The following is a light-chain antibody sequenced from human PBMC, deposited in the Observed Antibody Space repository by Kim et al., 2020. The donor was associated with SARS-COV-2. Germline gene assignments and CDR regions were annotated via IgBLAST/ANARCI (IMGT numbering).Light chain of an antibody. Sequence: FPGDGATLSCRASQNIGSKLAWYQHKPGQAPRLILYGASIRATDIPARFSGSGSGTDFTLTISSLQSEDFAVYYCQQYSDWPPITFGQGTRLEIK. V-gene: IGKV3D-15*01. CDR1: QNIGSK. J-gene: IGKJ5*01. CDR2: GAS. CDR3: QQYSDWPPIT.